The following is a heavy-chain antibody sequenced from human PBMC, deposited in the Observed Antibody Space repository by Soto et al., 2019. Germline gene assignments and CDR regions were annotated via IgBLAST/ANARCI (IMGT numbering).Heavy chain of an antibody. Sequence: SVKVSCKASGVTFNRQDMRWVRQAPGQGLEWMGGIIPMFGTPHYAEKFQDRVTITADESTGTAYLELSSLTSEDTAVYYCATSGGRDGYSFDYWGPGTLVTVSS. D-gene: IGHD5-12*01. CDR2: IIPMFGTP. J-gene: IGHJ4*02. CDR1: GVTFNRQD. CDR3: ATSGGRDGYSFDY. V-gene: IGHV1-69*13.